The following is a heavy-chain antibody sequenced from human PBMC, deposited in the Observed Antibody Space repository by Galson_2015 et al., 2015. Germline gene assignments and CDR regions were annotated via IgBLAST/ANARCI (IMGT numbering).Heavy chain of an antibody. D-gene: IGHD7-27*01. Sequence: CAISGDSVSSNSAAWNWIRQSPSRGLEWLGRTYYRSKWYNDYAVSVKSRITINPDTSKNQFSLQLNSVTPEDTAVYYCAREVGNWGSSKAFDIWGQGTMVTVSS. CDR1: GDSVSSNSAA. CDR2: TYYRSKWYN. V-gene: IGHV6-1*01. CDR3: AREVGNWGSSKAFDI. J-gene: IGHJ3*02.